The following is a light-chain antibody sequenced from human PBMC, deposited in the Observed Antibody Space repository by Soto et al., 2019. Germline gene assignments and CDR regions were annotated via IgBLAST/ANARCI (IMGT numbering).Light chain of an antibody. Sequence: QSVLTQPPSVSGAPGQRITISCIGSSSSIGAGYDVHWYQQLPGTAPKLIIYDNSNRPSGVPDRFSGSKSGTSASLAITGLQAEDEADYYCQSYDSSLSAPDVFGTGTKVTVL. CDR3: QSYDSSLSAPDV. CDR1: SSSIGAGYD. V-gene: IGLV1-40*01. J-gene: IGLJ1*01. CDR2: DNS.